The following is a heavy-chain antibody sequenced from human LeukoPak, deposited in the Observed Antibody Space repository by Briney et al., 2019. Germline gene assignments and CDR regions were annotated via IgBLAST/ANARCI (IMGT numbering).Heavy chain of an antibody. CDR3: AKDLTPYSSSWYFDY. Sequence: PGGSLRLSCAASGFTFDDYAMHWVRQAPGKGLEWVSGISWNSGSIGHADSVKGRFTISRDNAKNSLYLQMNSLRAEDTALYYCAKDLTPYSSSWYFDYWGQGTLVTVSS. J-gene: IGHJ4*02. D-gene: IGHD6-13*01. V-gene: IGHV3-9*01. CDR2: ISWNSGSI. CDR1: GFTFDDYA.